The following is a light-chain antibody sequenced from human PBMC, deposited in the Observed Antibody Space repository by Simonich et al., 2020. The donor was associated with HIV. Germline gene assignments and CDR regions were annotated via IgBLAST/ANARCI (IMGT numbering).Light chain of an antibody. CDR1: QRISSN. V-gene: IGKV3-15*01. J-gene: IGKJ5*01. CDR2: GAS. Sequence: EIVMTQSPATLSVSPGERATLSCRASQRISSNLAWYQQKPGQAPRHLIYGASTRATGIPARFSGSGSGTEFTLTISSMQSEDFAVYYCQQYHNWPPITFGQGTRLEIK. CDR3: QQYHNWPPIT.